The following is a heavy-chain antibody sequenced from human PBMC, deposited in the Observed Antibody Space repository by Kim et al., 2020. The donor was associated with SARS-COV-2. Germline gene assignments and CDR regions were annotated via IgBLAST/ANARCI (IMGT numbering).Heavy chain of an antibody. CDR2: ISWNSGSI. J-gene: IGHJ4*01. V-gene: IGHV3-9*01. Sequence: GGSLRRSCAASGFTFDDYAMHWVRQAPGKGLEWVSGISWNSGSIGYADSVKGRFTISRDNAKNSLFLQMNSLRTEDTALYYCAKDRRIAVAGTGFDYWG. CDR1: GFTFDDYA. D-gene: IGHD6-19*01. CDR3: AKDRRIAVAGTGFDY.